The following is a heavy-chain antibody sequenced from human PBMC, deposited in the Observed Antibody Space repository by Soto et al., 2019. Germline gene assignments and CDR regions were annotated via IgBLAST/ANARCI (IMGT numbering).Heavy chain of an antibody. CDR1: GGTFSSYA. V-gene: IGHV1-69*13. D-gene: IGHD6-13*01. CDR2: IIPIFGTA. J-gene: IGHJ6*02. CDR3: ARFIEDAGDEDSSWYWAGYYYGMDV. Sequence: SVKVSCKASGGTFSSYAISWVRQAPGQGLEWMGGIIPIFGTANYAQRFQGRVTITADESTSTAYMELSSLRSEDTAVYYCARFIEDAGDEDSSWYWAGYYYGMDVWGRGTTVTVSS.